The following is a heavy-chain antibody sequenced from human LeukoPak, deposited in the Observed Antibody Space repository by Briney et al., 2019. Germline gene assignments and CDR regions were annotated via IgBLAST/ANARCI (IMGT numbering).Heavy chain of an antibody. D-gene: IGHD5-24*01. Sequence: SETLSLTCTVSGDSISSYYWSWIRQPPRKGLEWIGYIYYSGSTNYNPSLKSRVTISVDTSKNQFSLKLSSVTAADAAVYYCARALDGYRYAFDFWGQGTMVTVSS. V-gene: IGHV4-59*01. CDR1: GDSISSYY. CDR2: IYYSGST. J-gene: IGHJ3*01. CDR3: ARALDGYRYAFDF.